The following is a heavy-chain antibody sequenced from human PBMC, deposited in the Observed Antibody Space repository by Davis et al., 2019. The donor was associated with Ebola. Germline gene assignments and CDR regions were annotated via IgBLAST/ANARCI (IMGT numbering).Heavy chain of an antibody. CDR3: ARTTGDLDY. V-gene: IGHV1-2*02. J-gene: IGHJ4*02. CDR2: INPNSGGT. Sequence: ASVKVSCKASGYTFTGYYMHWVRQAPGQGLEWMGWINPNSGGTNYAQKFQGRVTMTRNTFISTAYMELSSLRSEDTAVYYCARTTGDLDYWGQGTLVTVSS. D-gene: IGHD3-3*01. CDR1: GYTFTGYY.